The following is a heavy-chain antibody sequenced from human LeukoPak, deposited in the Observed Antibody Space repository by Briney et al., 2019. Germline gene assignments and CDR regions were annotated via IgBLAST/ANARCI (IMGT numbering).Heavy chain of an antibody. CDR1: GFTFSSYW. D-gene: IGHD3-22*01. V-gene: IGHV3-48*04. CDR2: ISSSGSTI. J-gene: IGHJ4*02. Sequence: GGSLRLSCAASGFTFSSYWMSWVRQAPGKGLEWVSYISSSGSTIYYADSVKGRFTISRDNAKNSLYLQMNSLRAEDTAVYYCAREGDDYDSSGYYYFDYWGQGTLVTVSA. CDR3: AREGDDYDSSGYYYFDY.